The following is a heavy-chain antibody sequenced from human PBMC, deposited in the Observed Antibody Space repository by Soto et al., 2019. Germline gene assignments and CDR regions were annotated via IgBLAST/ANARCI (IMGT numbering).Heavy chain of an antibody. CDR2: MNPDSGNT. J-gene: IGHJ6*03. D-gene: IGHD3-10*01. V-gene: IGHV1-8*01. CDR3: AREAASDPSFYYHYMDV. Sequence: QEPLVQSGAEVKKPGAPVKVSCKASGYTFSNYHINWVRQASGQGLEWMGWMNPDSGNTGYAEKFQGRVTTTRNSSISTAYMELSGLRSEDTAVYYCAREAASDPSFYYHYMDVWGKGTTVTVSS. CDR1: GYTFSNYH.